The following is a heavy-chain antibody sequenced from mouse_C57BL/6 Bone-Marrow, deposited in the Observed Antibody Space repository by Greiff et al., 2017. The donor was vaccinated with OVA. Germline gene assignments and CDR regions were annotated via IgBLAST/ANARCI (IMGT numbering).Heavy chain of an antibody. CDR1: GFTFSSYT. V-gene: IGHV5-9*01. J-gene: IGHJ3*01. CDR3: ARREGFAY. CDR2: ISGGGGNT. Sequence: DVMLVESGGGLVKPGGSLKLSCAASGFTFSSYTMSWVRQTPEKRLEWVATISGGGGNTYYPDSVKGRFTISRDNAKNTLYLQMSSLRSEDTALYYCARREGFAYWGQGTLVTVSA.